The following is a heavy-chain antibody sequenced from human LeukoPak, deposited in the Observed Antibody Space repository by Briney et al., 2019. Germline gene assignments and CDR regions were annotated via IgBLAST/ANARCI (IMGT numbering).Heavy chain of an antibody. V-gene: IGHV3-23*01. Sequence: VGSLRLSCAASGFTFSTYAVNAGRRTPGKGQECVLVNSSSGCNTDYADSAKGRFSISRDNSKNTLYLRMNSLRAEDTAIYYCAKDRNAWPTNFDSWGQGTMVTVSA. CDR1: GFTFSTYA. CDR2: NSSSGCNT. CDR3: AKDRNAWPTNFDS. D-gene: IGHD5-24*01. J-gene: IGHJ4*02.